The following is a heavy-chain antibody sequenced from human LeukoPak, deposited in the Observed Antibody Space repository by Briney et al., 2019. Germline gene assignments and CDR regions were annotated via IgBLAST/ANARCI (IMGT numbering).Heavy chain of an antibody. Sequence: SQTLSLTCTISRYSVSSYILAWNRLRPSPSRGLEWLGRTYYRSMWNNDYAVSVKSRLTINPDASIYQFSLQLNSAPPEDTAVYYCARAQVLRAHPDCYYEVDDWGKGTTVTVSS. V-gene: IGHV6-1*01. CDR2: TYYRSMWNN. CDR1: RYSVSSYILA. J-gene: IGHJ6*04. CDR3: ARAQVLRAHPDCYYEVDD. D-gene: IGHD3-3*01.